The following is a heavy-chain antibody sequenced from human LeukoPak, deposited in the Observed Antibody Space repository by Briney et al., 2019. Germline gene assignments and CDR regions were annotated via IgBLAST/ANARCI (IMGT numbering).Heavy chain of an antibody. CDR1: GFTVSSNY. D-gene: IGHD4-17*01. J-gene: IGHJ4*02. CDR3: ARATPYGDYSSRYFDY. CDR2: IYSGGST. V-gene: IGHV3-66*01. Sequence: PGGSLRLSCAASGFTVSSNYMSWVRQAPGKGLEWVSVIYSGGSTYYADSVKGRFTISRDNSKNTLYLQMNSLRAEDTAVYYCARATPYGDYSSRYFDYWGQGTLVTVSS.